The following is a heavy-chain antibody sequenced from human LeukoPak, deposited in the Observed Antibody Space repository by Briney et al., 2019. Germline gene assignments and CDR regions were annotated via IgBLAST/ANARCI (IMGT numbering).Heavy chain of an antibody. V-gene: IGHV4-34*01. CDR3: ARVVPAAMGDAFDI. CDR1: GGSFSSYY. CDR2: INYSGST. J-gene: IGHJ3*02. Sequence: PSETLSLTCVVYGGSFSSYYWSWIRQPPGKRLEWIGEINYSGSTDYNPSLKSRVTISVDTSKNQFSLKLSSVTAADTAVYYCARVVPAAMGDAFDIWGQGTMVTVSS. D-gene: IGHD2-2*01.